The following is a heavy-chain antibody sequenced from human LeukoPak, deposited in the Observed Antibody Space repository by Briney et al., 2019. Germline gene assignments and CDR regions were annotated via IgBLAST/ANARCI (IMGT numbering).Heavy chain of an antibody. CDR1: GFTFSSYG. D-gene: IGHD3-22*01. CDR3: ARDRSYYDSSGSFDY. J-gene: IGHJ4*02. V-gene: IGHV3-33*01. Sequence: GGSLRLSCAASGFTFSSYGMHWVRQAPGKGLEWVAVIWYDGSNKYYADSVKGRFTISRDNSKNTLYLQMNSLRAEDTAVYYCARDRSYYDSSGSFDYWGQGTLVTVSS. CDR2: IWYDGSNK.